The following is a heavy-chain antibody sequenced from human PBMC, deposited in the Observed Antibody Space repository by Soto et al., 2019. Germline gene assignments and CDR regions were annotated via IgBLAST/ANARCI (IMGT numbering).Heavy chain of an antibody. J-gene: IGHJ4*02. D-gene: IGHD2-8*01. V-gene: IGHV4-30-4*01. CDR2: ILYSGTT. CDR1: GGSISSGDYY. CDR3: ARNGALDY. Sequence: QVQLQESGPGLVKPSQTLSLTCTVSGGSISSGDYYWSWIRQPPGKGLEWIGYILYSGTTNYNPSLESRLTISVDASKNPFSLKLTSVTAADTAVYYCARNGALDYWGRGTIVTVSS.